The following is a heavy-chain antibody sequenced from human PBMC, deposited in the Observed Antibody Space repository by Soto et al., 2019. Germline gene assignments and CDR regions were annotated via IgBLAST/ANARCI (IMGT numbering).Heavy chain of an antibody. CDR1: GFTFSSYS. V-gene: IGHV3-21*01. CDR2: ISSSSSYI. CDR3: ARVQQQLGHNWFDP. Sequence: PGGSLRLSCAASGFTFSSYSMNWFRQAPGKGLEWVSSISSSSSYIYYADSVKGRFTISRDNAKNSLYLQMNSLGAEDTAVYYCARVQQQLGHNWFDPWGQGTLVTVSS. J-gene: IGHJ5*02. D-gene: IGHD6-13*01.